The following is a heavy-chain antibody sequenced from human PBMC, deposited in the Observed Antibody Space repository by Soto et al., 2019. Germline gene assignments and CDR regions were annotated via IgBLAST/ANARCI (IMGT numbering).Heavy chain of an antibody. Sequence: SETLSLTCAVYGGSFSGYYWSWIRQPPGKGLEWIGEINHSGSTNYNPSLKSRVTISVDTSKNQFSLKLSSVTAADTAVYYCARGLIRKQGGNDAFDIWGQGTMVTVSS. V-gene: IGHV4-34*01. CDR2: INHSGST. J-gene: IGHJ3*02. CDR1: GGSFSGYY. D-gene: IGHD1-26*01. CDR3: ARGLIRKQGGNDAFDI.